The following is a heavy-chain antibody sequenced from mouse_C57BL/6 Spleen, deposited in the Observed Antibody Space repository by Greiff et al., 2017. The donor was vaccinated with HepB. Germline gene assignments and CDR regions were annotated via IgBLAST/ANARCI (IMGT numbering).Heavy chain of an antibody. D-gene: IGHD1-1*01. J-gene: IGHJ4*01. V-gene: IGHV1-7*01. CDR3: ARTTVVARYAMDY. CDR1: GYTFTSYW. CDR2: INPSSGYT. Sequence: VKLMESGAELAKPGASVKLSCKASGYTFTSYWMHWVKQRPGQGLEWIGYINPSSGYTKYNQKFKDKATLTADKSSSTAYMQLSSLTYEDSAVYYCARTTVVARYAMDYWGQGTSVTVSS.